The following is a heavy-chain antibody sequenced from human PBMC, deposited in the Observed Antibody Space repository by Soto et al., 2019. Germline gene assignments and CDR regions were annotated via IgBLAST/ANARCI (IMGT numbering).Heavy chain of an antibody. V-gene: IGHV1-46*01. CDR2: INPSGGSA. D-gene: IGHD1-26*01. Sequence: QVLLVQSGAEVKKPGASVKVSCKASGYTFTSYLIHWVRQAPGQGLEWMGIINPSGGSANYAQKFKGRVTMTRDTSTSTVYMELSSLRSEDTAVYYCARVLGGATPFFVYWGQGTLVTVSS. CDR1: GYTFTSYL. J-gene: IGHJ4*02. CDR3: ARVLGGATPFFVY.